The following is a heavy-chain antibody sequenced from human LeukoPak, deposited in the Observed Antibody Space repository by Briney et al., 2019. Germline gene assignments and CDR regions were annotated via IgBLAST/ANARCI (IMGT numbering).Heavy chain of an antibody. CDR3: ARKGITMIVGIDY. CDR1: GFTFSIYT. J-gene: IGHJ4*02. V-gene: IGHV3-64*01. D-gene: IGHD3-22*01. Sequence: PGGSPRLSCAASGFTFSIYTMSWVRQAPGKGLEYVSTISSNGGSTYYANSVKGRFIISRDNSKNTLYLQMNSLRAEDTAVYYCARKGITMIVGIDYWGQGTLVTVSS. CDR2: ISSNGGST.